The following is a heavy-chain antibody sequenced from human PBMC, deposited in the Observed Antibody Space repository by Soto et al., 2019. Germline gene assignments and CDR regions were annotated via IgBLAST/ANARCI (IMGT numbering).Heavy chain of an antibody. CDR2: IIPIFGTA. J-gene: IGHJ6*02. CDR1: GGTFSSYA. CDR3: ASPWIQRPYGMDV. Sequence: SVKVSCKASGGTFSSYAISWVRQAPGQGLEWMGGIIPIFGTANYAQKFQGRVTITADESTSTAYMELSSLRSEDTAVYYCASPWIQRPYGMDVWGQGTTVTVSS. D-gene: IGHD5-18*01. V-gene: IGHV1-69*13.